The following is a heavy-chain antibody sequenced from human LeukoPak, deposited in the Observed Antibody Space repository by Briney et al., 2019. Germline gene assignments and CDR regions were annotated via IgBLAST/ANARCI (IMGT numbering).Heavy chain of an antibody. CDR3: AHLYYYDSSGYIPSLDYFDY. D-gene: IGHD3-22*01. J-gene: IGHJ4*02. V-gene: IGHV2-5*02. Sequence: SGPTLVNPTQTLTLTCTFSGFSLSTSGVGVGWIRQPPGKALEWRALIYWDDDKRYSPSLKSRLTITKDTSKNQVVLTMTNMDPVDTATYYCAHLYYYDSSGYIPSLDYFDYWGQGTLVTVSS. CDR1: GFSLSTSGVG. CDR2: IYWDDDK.